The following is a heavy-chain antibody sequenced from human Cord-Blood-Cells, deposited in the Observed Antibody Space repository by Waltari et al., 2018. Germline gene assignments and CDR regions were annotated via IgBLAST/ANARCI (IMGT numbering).Heavy chain of an antibody. J-gene: IGHJ4*02. D-gene: IGHD5-12*01. V-gene: IGHV4-34*01. CDR2: INDSGST. CDR3: ARISSITGSDY. Sequence: QVQLQQWGAGLLKPSETLSLTCAVYGGSFSGYYWCWIRQPPGTGLEWLGEINDSGSTNYNPSLKSRVTISGDTSKNQFSLELSTVTAADTAVYYCARISSITGSDYWGQGTLVTVSS. CDR1: GGSFSGYY.